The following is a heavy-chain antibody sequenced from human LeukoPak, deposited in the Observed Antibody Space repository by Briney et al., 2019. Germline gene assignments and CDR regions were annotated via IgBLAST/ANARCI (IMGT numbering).Heavy chain of an antibody. CDR3: AKDAQRGFDYSNSLEY. D-gene: IGHD4-11*01. CDR1: GFTFSSYA. CDR2: ISNSGGST. J-gene: IGHJ4*02. Sequence: PGGSLRLSCAASGFTFSSYAMNWVRQAPGKGLEWVSGISNSGGSTYYADSVKGRFTISRDNSKNTLYLQMNSPRAEDTAVYYCAKDAQRGFDYSNSLEYWGQGTLVTVSS. V-gene: IGHV3-23*01.